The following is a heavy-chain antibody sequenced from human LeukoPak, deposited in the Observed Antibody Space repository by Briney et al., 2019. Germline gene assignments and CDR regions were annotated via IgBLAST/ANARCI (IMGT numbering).Heavy chain of an antibody. Sequence: SETLSLTCTVSGGSITSSDHYWGWIRQSPEKGLEWIGTVYYSGGTYYNPSLQSRVTISVDTSNNQFSLRLNSVTAADTAVYYCAKAGSSGWYSFDYWGQGTLVTVSS. J-gene: IGHJ4*02. CDR1: GGSITSSDHY. CDR2: VYYSGGT. D-gene: IGHD6-19*01. V-gene: IGHV4-39*01. CDR3: AKAGSSGWYSFDY.